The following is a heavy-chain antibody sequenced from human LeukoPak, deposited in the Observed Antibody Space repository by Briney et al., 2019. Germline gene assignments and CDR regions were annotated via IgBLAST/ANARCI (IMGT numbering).Heavy chain of an antibody. CDR2: IWYDGSNK. Sequence: GGSLRLSCAASGFTFSTYGMHWVRQAPGKGLEWVAVIWYDGSNKYYADSVKGRFTISRDNSKNTLYLQMNSLRAEDTAVYFCARGGGLDVWGQGATVTVSS. CDR3: ARGGGLDV. V-gene: IGHV3-33*01. D-gene: IGHD3-16*01. J-gene: IGHJ6*02. CDR1: GFTFSTYG.